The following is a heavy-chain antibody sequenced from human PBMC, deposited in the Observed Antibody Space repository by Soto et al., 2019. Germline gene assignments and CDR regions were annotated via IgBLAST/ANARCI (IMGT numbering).Heavy chain of an antibody. CDR3: PRDSIPPAGTKWADNGVGP. D-gene: IGHD6-13*01. J-gene: IGHJ5*02. CDR1: GFTFSNYA. V-gene: IGHV3-30-3*01. Sequence: QVQLVESGGGVVQPGRSLRLSCAASGFTFSNYAMHWVRQAPGRGLEWVAVISYDGSNNYYADSVKARFTISRDNSKNTLYLQMNSPRAEHRDVYSCPRDSIPPAGTKWADNGVGPCGQGTLVTGSS. CDR2: ISYDGSNN.